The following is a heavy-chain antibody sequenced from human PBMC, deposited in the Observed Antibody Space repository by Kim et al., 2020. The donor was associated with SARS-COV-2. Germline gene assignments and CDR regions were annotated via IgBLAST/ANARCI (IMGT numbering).Heavy chain of an antibody. V-gene: IGHV3-23*01. CDR3: AKGGRTQLIDF. J-gene: IGHJ4*02. D-gene: IGHD5-18*01. Sequence: YPDSVKGRLPISRDNSNNILSLQMHSLRAEDTALYFCAKGGRTQLIDFWGQGTLVTVSS.